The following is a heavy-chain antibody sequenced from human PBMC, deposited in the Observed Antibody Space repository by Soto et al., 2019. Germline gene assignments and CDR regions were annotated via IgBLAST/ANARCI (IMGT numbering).Heavy chain of an antibody. V-gene: IGHV1-18*04. D-gene: IGHD3-3*01. CDR3: AREGILGLFDAYDL. CDR2: ISTHNGNT. CDR1: VFNSSG. J-gene: IGHJ3*01. Sequence: GASVKVSCKASVFNSSGISWVRQAPGQRLEWMGWISTHNGNTIYAQKFQGRVIMTMDTYTTTVYMELRSLRPDDTAVYLCAREGILGLFDAYDLWGQGTMVTVSS.